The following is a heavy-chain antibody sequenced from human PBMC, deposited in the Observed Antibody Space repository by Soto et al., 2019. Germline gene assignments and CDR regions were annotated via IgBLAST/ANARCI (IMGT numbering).Heavy chain of an antibody. CDR1: GYTFTSYY. Sequence: ASVKVSCKASGYTFTSYYMHWVRQAPGQGLEWMGIINPSGGSTSYAQKFQGRVTMTRDTSTSTVYMELSSLRSEDTAVYYCARESRALGYCSGGSCPGGALDIWGQGTMVTVSS. J-gene: IGHJ3*02. CDR3: ARESRALGYCSGGSCPGGALDI. CDR2: INPSGGST. V-gene: IGHV1-46*01. D-gene: IGHD2-15*01.